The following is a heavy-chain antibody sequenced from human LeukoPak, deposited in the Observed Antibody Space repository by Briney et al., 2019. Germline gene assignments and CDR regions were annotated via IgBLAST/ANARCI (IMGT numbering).Heavy chain of an antibody. CDR2: ISGSGGST. CDR1: GFTFSSYA. V-gene: IGHV3-23*01. J-gene: IGHJ4*02. CDR3: AKDRTPTVIVPAAHFDY. Sequence: GGSLRLSCAASGFTFSSYAISWVRQAPGKGLEWVAGISGSGGSTYYADSVKGRFTISRDNSKNTLYVQMNSLRAEDTAVYYCAKDRTPTVIVPAAHFDYWGQGTLVTVSS. D-gene: IGHD2-2*01.